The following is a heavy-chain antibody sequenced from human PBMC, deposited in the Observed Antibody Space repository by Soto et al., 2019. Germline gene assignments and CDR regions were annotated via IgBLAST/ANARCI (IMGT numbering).Heavy chain of an antibody. V-gene: IGHV4-59*01. J-gene: IGHJ4*02. D-gene: IGHD2-2*01. CDR3: ARGVVVPAAPRFDY. CDR2: IYYSGST. CDR1: GGSISSYY. Sequence: TLSLTCTVSGGSISSYYWSWIRQPPGKGLEWIGYIYYSGSTNYNPSLKSRVTISVDTSKNQFSLKLSSVTAADTAVYYCARGVVVPAAPRFDYWGQGTLVTVSS.